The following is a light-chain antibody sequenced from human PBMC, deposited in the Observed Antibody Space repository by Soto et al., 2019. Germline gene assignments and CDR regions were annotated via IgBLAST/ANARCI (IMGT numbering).Light chain of an antibody. CDR3: QGYNNWPLSIT. CDR2: GAS. V-gene: IGKV3-15*01. J-gene: IGKJ5*01. Sequence: IVMTQSPATLSVSPGERATLSCRASQSVRNNLAWYQQKAGQAPRLLIYGASTRATGIPARFSGSGSGTEFTLTISSLQSEDFAVYYCQGYNNWPLSITFGQGTRLEIK. CDR1: QSVRNN.